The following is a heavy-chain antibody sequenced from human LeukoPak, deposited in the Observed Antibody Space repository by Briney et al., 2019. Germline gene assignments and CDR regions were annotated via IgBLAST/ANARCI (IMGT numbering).Heavy chain of an antibody. D-gene: IGHD1-26*01. J-gene: IGHJ6*03. CDR2: ITSSSYI. CDR1: GFTFSSYN. Sequence: GGSLRLSCAASGFTFSSYNMNWVRQAPGKGLEWVSSITSSSYIYYADSVKGRSTISRDNAKSSLYLQMNSLRDEDTAVYYCARDPYSGSYGDYYYYYMDVWGKGTTVTISS. CDR3: ARDPYSGSYGDYYYYYMDV. V-gene: IGHV3-21*01.